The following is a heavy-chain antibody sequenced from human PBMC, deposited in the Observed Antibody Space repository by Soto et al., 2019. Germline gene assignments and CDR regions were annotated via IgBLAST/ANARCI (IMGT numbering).Heavy chain of an antibody. D-gene: IGHD3-3*01. Sequence: SVKVFCKASGGTFSSYAISWVRQAPGQGLEWMGGIIPIFGTANYAQKFQGRVTITADESTSTAYMELSSLRSEDTAVYYCARGPFVERERFLEWAPSEVAKWFDPWGQGTLVTVLL. CDR3: ARGPFVERERFLEWAPSEVAKWFDP. J-gene: IGHJ5*02. CDR1: GGTFSSYA. V-gene: IGHV1-69*13. CDR2: IIPIFGTA.